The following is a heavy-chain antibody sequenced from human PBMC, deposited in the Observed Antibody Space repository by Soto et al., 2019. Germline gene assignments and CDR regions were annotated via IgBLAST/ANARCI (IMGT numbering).Heavy chain of an antibody. J-gene: IGHJ4*02. CDR2: IYYSGST. CDR3: ARSPNFATLGLFDY. D-gene: IGHD2-15*01. Sequence: SETLSLTCTVSGGSISSSSYYWGWIRQPPGKGLEWIGSIYYSGSTYYNPSLKSRVTISVDTSKNQFSLKLSSVTAADTAVYYCARSPNFATLGLFDYWGQGTLVTVSS. CDR1: GGSISSSSYY. V-gene: IGHV4-39*01.